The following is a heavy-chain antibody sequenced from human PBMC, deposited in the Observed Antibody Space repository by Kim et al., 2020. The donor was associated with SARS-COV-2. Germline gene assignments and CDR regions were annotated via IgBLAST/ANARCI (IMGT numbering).Heavy chain of an antibody. Sequence: GGSLRLSCAASGFTFSNAWMSWVRQAPGKGLEWVGRIKSKTDGGTTDYAAPVKGRFTIQRDDSKNTLYLQMNSLKTEDIAVYYCTTHGTPVDYDYVWGIYLGERASHSDYWGQRTLVTVSS. CDR3: TTHGTPVDYDYVWGIYLGERASHSDY. D-gene: IGHD3-16*01. CDR2: IKSKTDGGTT. V-gene: IGHV3-15*01. J-gene: IGHJ4*02. CDR1: GFTFSNAW.